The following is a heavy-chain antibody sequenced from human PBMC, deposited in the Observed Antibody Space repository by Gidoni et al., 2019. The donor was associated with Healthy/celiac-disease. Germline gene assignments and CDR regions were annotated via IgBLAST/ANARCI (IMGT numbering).Heavy chain of an antibody. CDR3: ARDDCSSTSCYFSTFDY. J-gene: IGHJ4*02. D-gene: IGHD2-2*01. CDR2: IWYDGSNK. Sequence: QVQLVESGGGVVQPGRSLRLSCAASGFTCRSSGMHGVRQAPGKGLEWVAVIWYDGSNKYYADSVKGRFTISRDNSKNTLYLQMNSLRAEDTAVYYCARDDCSSTSCYFSTFDYWGQGTLVTVSS. V-gene: IGHV3-33*01. CDR1: GFTCRSSG.